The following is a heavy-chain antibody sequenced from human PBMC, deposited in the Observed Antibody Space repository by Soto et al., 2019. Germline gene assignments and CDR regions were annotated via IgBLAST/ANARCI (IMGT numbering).Heavy chain of an antibody. Sequence: PGESLKISCNGSGYSFTSYWISWVRQMPGKGLEWMGRIDPSASYTNYSPSFQGHVTISADKSISTAYLQWSSLKASDTAMYYCARVGYCSSTSCYYYYYGMDVWGQGTTVTVSS. J-gene: IGHJ6*02. CDR3: ARVGYCSSTSCYYYYYGMDV. CDR1: GYSFTSYW. V-gene: IGHV5-10-1*01. D-gene: IGHD2-2*01. CDR2: IDPSASYT.